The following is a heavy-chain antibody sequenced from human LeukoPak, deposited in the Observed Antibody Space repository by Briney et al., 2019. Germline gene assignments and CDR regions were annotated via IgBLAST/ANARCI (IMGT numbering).Heavy chain of an antibody. D-gene: IGHD3-16*02. CDR3: TRHDAVPVIGHGMGV. J-gene: IGHJ6*02. CDR2: IYYNGIT. Sequence: SETLALTCTIPGGSISRYYWSWLRQPPGQGLEAVRYIYYNGITNDNSSLESRVTISVDTSKNQFSLQLSSVTAADAAVYYCTRHDAVPVIGHGMGVWGQGTTVTVSS. V-gene: IGHV4-59*08. CDR1: GGSISRYY.